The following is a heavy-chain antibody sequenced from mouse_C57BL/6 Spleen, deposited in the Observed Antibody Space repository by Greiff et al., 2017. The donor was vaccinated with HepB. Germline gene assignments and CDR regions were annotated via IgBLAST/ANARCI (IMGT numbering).Heavy chain of an antibody. Sequence: EVQLQQSGPVLVKPGASVKMSCKASGYTFTDYYMNWVKQSHGKSLEWIGVINPYNGGTSYNQKFKGKATLTVDKSSSTAYMELNSLTSEESAVYYCARGDYYGTGFAYWGQGTLVTVSA. CDR3: ARGDYYGTGFAY. D-gene: IGHD1-1*01. J-gene: IGHJ3*01. CDR1: GYTFTDYY. CDR2: INPYNGGT. V-gene: IGHV1-19*01.